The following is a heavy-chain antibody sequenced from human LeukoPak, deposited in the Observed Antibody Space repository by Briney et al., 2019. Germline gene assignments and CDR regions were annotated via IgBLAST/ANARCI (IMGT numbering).Heavy chain of an antibody. CDR2: ISGYSGNT. D-gene: IGHD2-2*01. Sequence: ASVKVSCKASGYTFTSYGISWVRQAPGQGLEWMGWISGYSGNTNYAQKFQDRVTMTTDTSTSTAYMELRSLTSDDTAVYYCGKGHQYDFDYWGQGTLVTVSS. J-gene: IGHJ4*02. CDR3: GKGHQYDFDY. CDR1: GYTFTSYG. V-gene: IGHV1-18*01.